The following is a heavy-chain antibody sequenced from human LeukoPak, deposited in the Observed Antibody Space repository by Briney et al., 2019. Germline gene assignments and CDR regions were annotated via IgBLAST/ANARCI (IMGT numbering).Heavy chain of an antibody. CDR1: GGSLSSSSYY. Sequence: SETLSLTCTVSGGSLSSSSYYWGWIRQPPGKGLEWIGSIYYSGSTYYNPSLKSRVTISVDTSKNQFSLKLSSVTAADTAVYYRARIGPYYYDSSGFDAIDYWGQGTLVTVSS. D-gene: IGHD3-22*01. CDR2: IYYSGST. J-gene: IGHJ4*02. V-gene: IGHV4-39*01. CDR3: ARIGPYYYDSSGFDAIDY.